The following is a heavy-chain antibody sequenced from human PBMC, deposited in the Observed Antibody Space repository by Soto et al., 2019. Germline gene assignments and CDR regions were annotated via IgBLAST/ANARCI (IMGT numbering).Heavy chain of an antibody. J-gene: IGHJ4*02. CDR1: GFTFSSYW. Sequence: PGGSLRLSCAASGFTFSSYWMHWVRQAPGKGLVWVSRINSDGSITTYADSVKGRFTISRDNAMNTLYLQMSGLRAADTAVYYCARGFYTAMATYPFDYWGQGTLVTVS. CDR3: ARGFYTAMATYPFDY. V-gene: IGHV3-74*01. CDR2: INSDGSIT. D-gene: IGHD5-18*01.